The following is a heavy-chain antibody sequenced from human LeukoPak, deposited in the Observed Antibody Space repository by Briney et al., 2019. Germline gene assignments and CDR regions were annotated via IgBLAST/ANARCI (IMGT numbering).Heavy chain of an antibody. J-gene: IGHJ4*02. D-gene: IGHD2-21*02. CDR2: ISGSGGST. CDR1: GFTFSSYG. V-gene: IGHV3-23*01. Sequence: GGSLRLSCAASGFTFSSYGMSWVRQAPGKGLEWVSAISGSGGSTYYADSVKGRFTISRDNSKNTLYLQMNSLRAEDTAVYYCAKGRGGDWYSDYWGQGTLVTVSS. CDR3: AKGRGGDWYSDY.